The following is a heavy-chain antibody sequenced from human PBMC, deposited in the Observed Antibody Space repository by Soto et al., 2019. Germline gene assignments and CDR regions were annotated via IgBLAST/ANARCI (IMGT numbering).Heavy chain of an antibody. V-gene: IGHV4-31*01. Sequence: SETLSLTCTVSGGSINTSGFYWSWIRQHPGKGLEWIGYIYYAGTMYYNPSLESPVSLSVDTSKNQFSLKMSSVTAADTAVYYCAGETFYYDTSTYAFDIWGQGTMVTVSS. CDR1: GGSINTSGFY. CDR2: IYYAGTM. CDR3: AGETFYYDTSTYAFDI. J-gene: IGHJ3*02. D-gene: IGHD3-16*01.